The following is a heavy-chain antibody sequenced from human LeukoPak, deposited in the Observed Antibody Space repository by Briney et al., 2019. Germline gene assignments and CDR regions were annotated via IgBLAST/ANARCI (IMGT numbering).Heavy chain of an antibody. CDR1: GYMFTNYT. Sequence: ASVKVSCKASGYMFTNYTLNWVRQAPGQGLEWMGWSNTDTGNPTYAQGFTGRFVFSVDTSVTTAYLQISSLKADDTAVYYCARAPRSWGFDYWGQGTLVTVSS. CDR3: ARAPRSWGFDY. CDR2: SNTDTGNP. V-gene: IGHV7-4-1*02. D-gene: IGHD7-27*01. J-gene: IGHJ4*02.